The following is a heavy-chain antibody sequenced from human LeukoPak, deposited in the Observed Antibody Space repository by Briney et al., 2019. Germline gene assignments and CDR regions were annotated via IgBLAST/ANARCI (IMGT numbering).Heavy chain of an antibody. V-gene: IGHV4-59*01. CDR1: GGSISSYY. CDR2: IYYSGST. Sequence: SETLSLTCTVSGGSISSYYWSWIRQPPGKGLEWIGYIYYSGSTNYNPSLKSRVTISVDTSKNQFSLKLSSVTAADTAVYYCARGGGYCSSTSCFSLDYWGQGTLVTVSS. CDR3: ARGGGYCSSTSCFSLDY. D-gene: IGHD2-2*01. J-gene: IGHJ4*02.